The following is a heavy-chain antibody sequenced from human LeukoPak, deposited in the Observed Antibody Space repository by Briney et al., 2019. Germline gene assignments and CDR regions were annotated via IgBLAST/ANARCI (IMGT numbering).Heavy chain of an antibody. V-gene: IGHV3-7*04. D-gene: IGHD6-13*01. CDR2: IKEDGTGK. CDR3: AREIPQQLVAMDV. Sequence: GGSLRLSCAAFGFTFSTYWMSWVRQAPGKGLEWLANIKEDGTGKNHVDSVRGRFTISRDNAKNSLYLQMNGLRGEDTAVYYCAREIPQQLVAMDVWGQGTTVTVSS. CDR1: GFTFSTYW. J-gene: IGHJ6*02.